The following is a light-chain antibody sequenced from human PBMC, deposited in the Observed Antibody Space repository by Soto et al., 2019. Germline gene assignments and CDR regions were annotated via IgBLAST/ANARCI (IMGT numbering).Light chain of an antibody. CDR3: QYYDILAFG. J-gene: IGKJ3*01. V-gene: IGKV1-33*01. Sequence: DIQMTQSPPSLSASVGDRVTITCQASQDIGKYLNWYQQKPGKVPKLLISDASNLETGVPSRFSGSGSGRHFTLTISSLQPEDIATYYCQYYDILAFGFGPGTKVKIK. CDR1: QDIGKY. CDR2: DAS.